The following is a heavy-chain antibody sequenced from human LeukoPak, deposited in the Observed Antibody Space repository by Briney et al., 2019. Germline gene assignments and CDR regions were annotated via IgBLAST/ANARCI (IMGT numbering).Heavy chain of an antibody. D-gene: IGHD2-2*01. CDR2: IWYDGSNK. CDR1: GFTFSSYG. CDR3: ARDEEVPAEPGD. J-gene: IGHJ4*02. Sequence: GGSLRLSCAASGFTFSSYGMHWVRQAPGKGLVWVAGIWYDGSNKYYAGSVKGRFTISRDNSKNTLCLQMNSLRAEDTAVYYCARDEEVPAEPGDWGQGTLVT. V-gene: IGHV3-33*01.